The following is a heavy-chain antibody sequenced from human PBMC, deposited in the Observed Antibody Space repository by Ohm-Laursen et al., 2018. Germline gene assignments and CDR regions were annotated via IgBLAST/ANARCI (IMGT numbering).Heavy chain of an antibody. D-gene: IGHD6-19*01. CDR3: DGYSSGWPTPGLQH. Sequence: TLSRTCTVSGGSISSYYWSWIRQPPGKGLGWIGYIYYSGSTNYNPSLKSRVTISVNTSKNQFSLKLTSVTAADTAVYYCDGYSSGWPTPGLQHWGQGTLVTVSS. J-gene: IGHJ1*01. V-gene: IGHV4-59*01. CDR2: IYYSGST. CDR1: GGSISSYY.